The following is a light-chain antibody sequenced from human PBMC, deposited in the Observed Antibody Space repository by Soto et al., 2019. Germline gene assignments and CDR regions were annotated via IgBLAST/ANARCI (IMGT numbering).Light chain of an antibody. CDR1: RSDVGGYNY. V-gene: IGLV2-14*01. CDR2: DVS. CDR3: SSYTGSSTPVV. Sequence: QSALTQPASVAGSPGQSITISCTGNRSDVGGYNYVSWYQQYPGKAPKLIVYDVSNRPSGVSIRFSGSKSGNTASLTISGLQAEDEADYSCSSYTGSSTPVVFGGGTKLTVL. J-gene: IGLJ2*01.